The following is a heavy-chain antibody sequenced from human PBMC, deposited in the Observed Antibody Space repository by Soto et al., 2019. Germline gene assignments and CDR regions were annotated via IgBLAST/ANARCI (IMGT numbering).Heavy chain of an antibody. CDR1: GGTFSSYA. CDR3: ARDLAGDYARYYGMDV. Sequence: ASVKVSCKASGGTFSSYAISWVRQAPGQGLEWVGGIIPIFGTANYAQKFQGRVTITADESTSTAYMELSSLRSEDTAVYYCARDLAGDYARYYGMDVWGQGTTVTVPS. CDR2: IIPIFGTA. D-gene: IGHD4-17*01. V-gene: IGHV1-69*13. J-gene: IGHJ6*02.